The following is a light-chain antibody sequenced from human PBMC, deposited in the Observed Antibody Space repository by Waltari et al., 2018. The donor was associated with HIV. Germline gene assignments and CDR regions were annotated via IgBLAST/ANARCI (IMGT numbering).Light chain of an antibody. CDR3: GTWDTSLSAGV. Sequence: QAVLTQPPSVSAAPGQKVTISCPGSSSNIGNNYVSWYQQFPGKAPKVLIYDNNKRPPGVPDRVSGSRSGTSATLGVAGLQTGDEADYYCGTWDTSLSAGVFGGGTKLTVL. J-gene: IGLJ3*02. CDR1: SSNIGNNY. V-gene: IGLV1-51*01. CDR2: DNN.